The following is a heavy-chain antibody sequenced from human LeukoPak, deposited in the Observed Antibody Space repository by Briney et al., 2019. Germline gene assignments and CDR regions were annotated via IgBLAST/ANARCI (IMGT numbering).Heavy chain of an antibody. Sequence: ASVEISCKASGYTFTSYGISWVRQAPGQGLEWMGWISAYNGNTNYAQKLQGRVTMTTDTSTSTAYMELRSLSSDDTAVYYCARDGRPFLGYYYDSSGYYYYFDYWGQGTLVTVSS. CDR2: ISAYNGNT. V-gene: IGHV1-18*01. D-gene: IGHD3-22*01. J-gene: IGHJ4*02. CDR1: GYTFTSYG. CDR3: ARDGRPFLGYYYDSSGYYYYFDY.